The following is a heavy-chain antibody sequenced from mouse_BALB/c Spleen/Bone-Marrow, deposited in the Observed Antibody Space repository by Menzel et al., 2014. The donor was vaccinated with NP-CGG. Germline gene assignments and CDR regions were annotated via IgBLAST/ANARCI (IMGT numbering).Heavy chain of an antibody. CDR2: ISNLAYSI. D-gene: IGHD1-1*01. J-gene: IGHJ4*01. CDR3: ARLYGSGYGYAMDY. Sequence: EVKVVESGGGLVQPGGSRKLSCAASGFTFSDYGMAWVRRAPGKGPEWVAFISNLAYSICYADTVTGRFTISRENAKNTLYLEMSSLRSEDTAMYYCARLYGSGYGYAMDYWGQGTSVTVSS. CDR1: GFTFSDYG. V-gene: IGHV5-15*02.